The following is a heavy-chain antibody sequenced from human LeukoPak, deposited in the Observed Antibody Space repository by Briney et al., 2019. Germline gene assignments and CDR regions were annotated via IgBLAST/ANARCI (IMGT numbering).Heavy chain of an antibody. CDR1: GGSISSENW. Sequence: PSETLSLTCAVSGGSISSENWWSWVRQPPGKGLEWIGEIYHSGSTNYNPSLKSRVTISVDKSKNHFSLRLSSVTAADTAVYYCARHREVLRFLEWLLGYFDYWGQGTLVTVSS. V-gene: IGHV4-4*02. J-gene: IGHJ4*02. CDR3: ARHREVLRFLEWLLGYFDY. CDR2: IYHSGST. D-gene: IGHD3-3*01.